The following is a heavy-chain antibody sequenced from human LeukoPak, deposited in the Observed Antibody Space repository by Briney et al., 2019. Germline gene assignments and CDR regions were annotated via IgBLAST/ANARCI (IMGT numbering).Heavy chain of an antibody. CDR2: ISSSGSTI. Sequence: GGSLRLSCAASGFTFSSYSMNWVRQAPGKGLEWVSYISSSGSTIYYADSVKGRFTISRDNAKNSLYLQMNSLRAEDTAVYYCARSSGYDWFDPWGQGTLVTVSS. CDR1: GFTFSSYS. J-gene: IGHJ5*02. CDR3: ARSSGYDWFDP. D-gene: IGHD3-22*01. V-gene: IGHV3-48*04.